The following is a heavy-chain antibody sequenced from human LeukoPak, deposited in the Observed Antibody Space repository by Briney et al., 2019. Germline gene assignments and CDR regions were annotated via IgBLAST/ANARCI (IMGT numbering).Heavy chain of an antibody. Sequence: ASVKVSCKASGYTFTSHYMHWVRQAPGQGLEWMGIINPSGGSTSYAQKFQGRVTMTTDTSTSTAYMELRSLRSDDTAVYYCARGLYYDSSNPAYYFDYWGQGTLVTVSS. V-gene: IGHV1-46*01. J-gene: IGHJ4*02. CDR1: GYTFTSHY. CDR3: ARGLYYDSSNPAYYFDY. D-gene: IGHD3-22*01. CDR2: INPSGGST.